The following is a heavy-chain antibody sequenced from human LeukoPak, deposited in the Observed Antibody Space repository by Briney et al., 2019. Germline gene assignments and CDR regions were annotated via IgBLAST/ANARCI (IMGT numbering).Heavy chain of an antibody. J-gene: IGHJ4*02. CDR1: GFTVSSNS. D-gene: IGHD3-22*01. Sequence: GGSLRLSCTVSGFTVSSNSMSWVRQAPGKGLEWVSSISTSHSYIYYADSVKGRFTISRDNAKNSLYLQMNSLRAEDTAVYYCARVLHKRNYDSSVYYGYWGQGTLVTVSS. CDR2: ISTSHSYI. V-gene: IGHV3-21*01. CDR3: ARVLHKRNYDSSVYYGY.